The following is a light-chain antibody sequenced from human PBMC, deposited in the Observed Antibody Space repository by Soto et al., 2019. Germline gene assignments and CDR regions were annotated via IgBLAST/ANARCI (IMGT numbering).Light chain of an antibody. CDR2: DAS. V-gene: IGKV1-39*01. Sequence: DIQMTQSPSALSASVGDRVTITCRASQSISSWLAWYQQKPGKAPKLLIYDASSLQGGVPSRFSGSGSGTDFTLSISSLQPEDFATYHCQQSYTAPSITFGQGTRLE. J-gene: IGKJ5*01. CDR1: QSISSW. CDR3: QQSYTAPSIT.